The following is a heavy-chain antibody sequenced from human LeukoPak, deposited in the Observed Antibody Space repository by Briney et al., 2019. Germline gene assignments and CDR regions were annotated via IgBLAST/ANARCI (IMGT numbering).Heavy chain of an antibody. CDR1: GFTFSTYS. CDR2: ISSGSSTI. J-gene: IGHJ6*03. Sequence: GGSLRLSCAASGFTFSTYSMNGVRQAPGKGLEWVSYISSGSSTIYYADSVKGRFTISRDNAKNSLYLQMNSLRDEDTAVYYCARVAGDFWSGYYYYYYYMDVWGKGTTVTVSS. D-gene: IGHD3-3*01. CDR3: ARVAGDFWSGYYYYYYYMDV. V-gene: IGHV3-48*02.